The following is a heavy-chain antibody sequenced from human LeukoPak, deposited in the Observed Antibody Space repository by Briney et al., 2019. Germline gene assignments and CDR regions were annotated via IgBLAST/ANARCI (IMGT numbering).Heavy chain of an antibody. J-gene: IGHJ4*02. Sequence: SETLSLTCAVYGGSFSGYYWSWIRQPPGKGLEWIGEINHSGSTNYNPSLKSRVTISVDTSKNQFSLKLSSVTAADTAVYYCARVSGVRLYYFDYWGQGTLVTVSS. CDR1: GGSFSGYY. D-gene: IGHD3-3*01. CDR2: INHSGST. CDR3: ARVSGVRLYYFDY. V-gene: IGHV4-34*01.